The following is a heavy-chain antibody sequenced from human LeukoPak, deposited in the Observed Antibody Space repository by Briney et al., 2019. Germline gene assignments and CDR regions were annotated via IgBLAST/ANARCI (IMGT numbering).Heavy chain of an antibody. CDR3: AKDPTMVRGVILRDY. V-gene: IGHV1-69*05. Sequence: GASVKVSCKASGGTFSSYAISWVRQAPGQGLEWMGGIIPIFGTANYAQKFQGRVTLTTDTSTSMAYMELRSLRSDDTAVYYCAKDPTMVRGVILRDYWGQGTLVTVSS. CDR2: IIPIFGTA. CDR1: GGTFSSYA. J-gene: IGHJ4*02. D-gene: IGHD3-10*01.